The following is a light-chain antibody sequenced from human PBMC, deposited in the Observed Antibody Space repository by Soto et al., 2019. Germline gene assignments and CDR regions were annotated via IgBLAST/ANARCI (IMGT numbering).Light chain of an antibody. Sequence: EIVLIQSPATLSLSPGERATLSCRASQSVSSSYLAWYQQKPGQAPRLLIYDASNRATGIPARFSGSGSGTDFTLTISSLEPEDFAVYYCQQRRNWPPLTFGGGTKVDI. V-gene: IGKV3-11*01. CDR2: DAS. CDR3: QQRRNWPPLT. J-gene: IGKJ4*01. CDR1: QSVSSSY.